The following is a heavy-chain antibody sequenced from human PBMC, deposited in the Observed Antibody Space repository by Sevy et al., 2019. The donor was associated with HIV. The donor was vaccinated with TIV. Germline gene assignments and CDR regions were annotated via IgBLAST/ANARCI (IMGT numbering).Heavy chain of an antibody. Sequence: GGSLRLSCTASGFTFGDYAMSWFRQAPGKGLEWVGFIRSKAYGGTTEYAASVKGRLTISRDDSKSIAYLQMNSLKTEDTAVYYCTRAGVDYDFWSGYSYYNWFDPWGQGTLVTVSS. D-gene: IGHD3-3*01. V-gene: IGHV3-49*03. CDR1: GFTFGDYA. CDR3: TRAGVDYDFWSGYSYYNWFDP. J-gene: IGHJ5*02. CDR2: IRSKAYGGTT.